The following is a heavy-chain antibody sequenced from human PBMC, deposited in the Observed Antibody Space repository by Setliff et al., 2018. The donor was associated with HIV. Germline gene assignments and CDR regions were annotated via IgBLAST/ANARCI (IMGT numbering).Heavy chain of an antibody. CDR3: TRVRLLYSDSSPVWFDP. V-gene: IGHV4-31*03. Sequence: PSETLSLTCSVSGASISSGGYYWSWIRQHPGRGLEWIGYIYYSGTAYYKPSLRSRVTISGDTSKNQFSLKLSSVTAADTAIYYCTRVRLLYSDSSPVWFDPWGQGTLVTVSS. CDR1: GASISSGGYY. D-gene: IGHD3-22*01. CDR2: IYYSGTA. J-gene: IGHJ5*02.